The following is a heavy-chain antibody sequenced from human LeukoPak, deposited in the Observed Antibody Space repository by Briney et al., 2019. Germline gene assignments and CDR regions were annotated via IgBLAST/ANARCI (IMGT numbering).Heavy chain of an antibody. Sequence: KPSETLSLTCTVSGGSISSYSWSWIRQPAGKGLEWIGRIYTSGSTNYNPSLKSRVTMSVDTSKKQFSLMLSSVTAADTAVYYCARQGGDYDYYYYYMDVWGKGTTVTISS. CDR3: ARQGGDYDYYYYYMDV. V-gene: IGHV4-4*07. J-gene: IGHJ6*03. CDR1: GGSISSYS. CDR2: IYTSGST. D-gene: IGHD4-17*01.